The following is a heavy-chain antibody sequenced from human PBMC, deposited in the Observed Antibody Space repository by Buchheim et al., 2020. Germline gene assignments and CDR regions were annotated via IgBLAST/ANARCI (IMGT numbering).Heavy chain of an antibody. V-gene: IGHV1-8*01. Sequence: QVQLVQSGAEVKKPGASVKVSCKASGYTFTSYNINWVRQATGQGLEWMGWINPNRGNTGYPQKFRGGVTMTRNTSISTANMELSSLRSEDTAVYYCARGPKITMVRGVIYSWGQGTL. CDR1: GYTFTSYN. CDR2: INPNRGNT. D-gene: IGHD3-10*01. J-gene: IGHJ4*02. CDR3: ARGPKITMVRGVIYS.